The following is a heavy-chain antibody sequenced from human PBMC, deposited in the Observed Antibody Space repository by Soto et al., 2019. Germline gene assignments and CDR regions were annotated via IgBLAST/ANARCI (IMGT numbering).Heavy chain of an antibody. Sequence: SETLSLTYTVSGGSISSYYWSWIRQPPGKGLEWIGYIYYSGSTNYNPSLKSRVTISVDTSKNQFSLKLSSVTAADTAVYYCARTYNWFDPWGQGTLVTVSS. CDR2: IYYSGST. CDR1: GGSISSYY. CDR3: ARTYNWFDP. J-gene: IGHJ5*02. V-gene: IGHV4-59*08.